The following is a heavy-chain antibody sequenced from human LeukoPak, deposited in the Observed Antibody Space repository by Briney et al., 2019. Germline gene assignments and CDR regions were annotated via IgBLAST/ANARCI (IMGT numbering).Heavy chain of an antibody. CDR3: ARHGGISGVGPTEDY. J-gene: IGHJ4*02. V-gene: IGHV4-59*08. D-gene: IGHD1-26*01. Sequence: SETLSLTCIVSGGSISSYYWSWIRQPPGKGLEWIGYMSKSGSTNYNPSLQSRVTILVDTSKNQFSLKLSSATAADTAVYYCARHGGISGVGPTEDYWGQGTLVTVSS. CDR1: GGSISSYY. CDR2: MSKSGST.